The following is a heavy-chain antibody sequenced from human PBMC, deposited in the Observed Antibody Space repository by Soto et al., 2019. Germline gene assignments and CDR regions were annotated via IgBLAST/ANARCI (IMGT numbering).Heavy chain of an antibody. CDR1: GGTFSSYA. Sequence: QVQLVQSGAEVKKPGSSVKVSCKASGGTFSSYAISWVRQAPGQGLEWMGGIIPIFGTANYAQKFQGRVTITADQSNSQAYMELSSLRSEDTAVYYCAGHIVVVPAMMDYGMDVWGQGTTVTVSS. CDR2: IIPIFGTA. V-gene: IGHV1-69*01. D-gene: IGHD2-21*02. J-gene: IGHJ6*02. CDR3: AGHIVVVPAMMDYGMDV.